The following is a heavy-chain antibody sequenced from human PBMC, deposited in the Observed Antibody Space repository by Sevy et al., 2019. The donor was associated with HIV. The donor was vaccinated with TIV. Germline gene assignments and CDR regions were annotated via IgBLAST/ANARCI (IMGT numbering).Heavy chain of an antibody. CDR3: AKGYSSSSHYFDY. Sequence: GGSLRLSCAASGFTFSSYGMHWVRQAPGKGLEWVAFIRYDGSNRYYADSVKGRFTISRDNSKNTLYLQMNSLRAEDTAVYYCAKGYSSSSHYFDYWGQGTLVTVSS. CDR1: GFTFSSYG. J-gene: IGHJ4*02. V-gene: IGHV3-30*02. D-gene: IGHD6-6*01. CDR2: IRYDGSNR.